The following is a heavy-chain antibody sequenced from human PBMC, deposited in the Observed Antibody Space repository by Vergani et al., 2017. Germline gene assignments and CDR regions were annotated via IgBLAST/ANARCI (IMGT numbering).Heavy chain of an antibody. CDR1: GFTFSDYY. D-gene: IGHD6-13*01. J-gene: IGHJ4*02. V-gene: IGHV3-11*05. CDR3: AKDLIGGIAEGIELDY. CDR2: ISSSSSYT. Sequence: QVQLVESGGGLVKPGGSLRLSCAASGFTFSDYYMSWIRQAPGKGLEWVSYISSSSSYTNYADSVKGRFTISRDNSKNTLYLQMNSLRAEDTAVYYCAKDLIGGIAEGIELDYWGQGTLVTVSS.